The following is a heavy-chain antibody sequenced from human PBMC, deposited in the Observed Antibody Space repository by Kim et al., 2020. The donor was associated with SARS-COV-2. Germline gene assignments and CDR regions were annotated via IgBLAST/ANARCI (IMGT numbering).Heavy chain of an antibody. V-gene: IGHV4-31*03. CDR1: GGSISSGGYY. D-gene: IGHD1-26*01. Sequence: SETLSLTCTVSGGSISSGGYYWSWIRQHPGKGLEWIGYIYYSGSTYYNPSLKSRVTISVDTSKNQFSLKLSSVTAADTAVYYCARDAGIVGATRWMDVWGQGTTVTVSS. CDR2: IYYSGST. J-gene: IGHJ6*02. CDR3: ARDAGIVGATRWMDV.